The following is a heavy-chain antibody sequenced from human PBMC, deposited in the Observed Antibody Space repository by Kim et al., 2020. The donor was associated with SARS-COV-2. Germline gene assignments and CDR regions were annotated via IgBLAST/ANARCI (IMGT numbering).Heavy chain of an antibody. CDR2: IYYSGST. Sequence: SETLSLTCTVSGGSISSSSYYWGWIRQPPGKGLEWIGSIYYSGSTYYNPSLKSRVTISVDTSKNQFSLKLSSVTAADTAVYYCAREPTLITMVRGVMGAFDIWGQGTMVTVSS. CDR3: AREPTLITMVRGVMGAFDI. V-gene: IGHV4-39*07. D-gene: IGHD3-10*01. CDR1: GGSISSSSYY. J-gene: IGHJ3*02.